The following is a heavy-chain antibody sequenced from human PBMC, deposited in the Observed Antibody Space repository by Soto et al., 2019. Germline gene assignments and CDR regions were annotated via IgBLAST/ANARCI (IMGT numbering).Heavy chain of an antibody. Sequence: PSETLSLTCTVSGGSISSGGYYWRWIRQHPGKGLEWIGYIYYSGSTYYKPSLKSRVTISVDTSKNQFSLKLSSVTAADTAVYYCARLYGPYYDFWSGYANYWGQGTLVTVS. V-gene: IGHV4-31*03. J-gene: IGHJ4*02. CDR1: GGSISSGGYY. CDR2: IYYSGST. D-gene: IGHD3-3*01. CDR3: ARLYGPYYDFWSGYANY.